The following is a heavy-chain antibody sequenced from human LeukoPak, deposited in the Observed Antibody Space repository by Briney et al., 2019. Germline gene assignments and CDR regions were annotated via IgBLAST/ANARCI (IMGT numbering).Heavy chain of an antibody. J-gene: IGHJ4*02. CDR2: ISGSGGST. V-gene: IGHV3-23*01. CDR3: TTVGPSKRYFDWLYWWSFDY. Sequence: GGSLRLSCAASGFTFSSYAMSWVRQAPGKGLEWVSAISGSGGSTYYADSVKGRFTISRDNSKNTLFLQMNSLKTEDTAVYYCTTVGPSKRYFDWLYWWSFDYWGQGTLVTVSS. D-gene: IGHD3-9*01. CDR1: GFTFSSYA.